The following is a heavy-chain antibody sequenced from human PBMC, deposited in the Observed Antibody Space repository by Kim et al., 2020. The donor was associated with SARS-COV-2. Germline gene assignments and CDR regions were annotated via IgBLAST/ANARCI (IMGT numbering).Heavy chain of an antibody. CDR2: IDPSDSYT. Sequence: GESLKISCKDSGDSFTSYWISWVRQMPGKGLEWMGKIDPSDSYTNYSPSFQGHVTISADKSISTAYLQWSSLKASDTAMYYCARGGAATINQFDYWGQGTLVTVSS. J-gene: IGHJ4*02. CDR3: ARGGAATINQFDY. D-gene: IGHD5-12*01. CDR1: GDSFTSYW. V-gene: IGHV5-10-1*01.